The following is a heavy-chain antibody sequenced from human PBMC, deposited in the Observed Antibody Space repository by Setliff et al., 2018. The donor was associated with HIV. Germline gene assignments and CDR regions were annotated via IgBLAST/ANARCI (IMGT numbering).Heavy chain of an antibody. D-gene: IGHD3-10*01. CDR3: ARGRGDGYYGFGQDFDY. Sequence: SETLSLTCTVSGGSLSGHYWTWIRQPPGEGLEWIGEINHSGKTNYNPPLKCRVTISVDTSKNQFSLKLISVTAADTAVYYCARGRGDGYYGFGQDFDYWGQGTLVTVSS. V-gene: IGHV4-34*01. J-gene: IGHJ4*02. CDR2: INHSGKT. CDR1: GGSLSGHY.